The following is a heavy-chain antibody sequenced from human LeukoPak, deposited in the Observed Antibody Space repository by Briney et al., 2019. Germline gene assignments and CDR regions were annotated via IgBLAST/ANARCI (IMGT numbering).Heavy chain of an antibody. V-gene: IGHV3-21*01. CDR3: ARYRFVVGATDSFDI. CDR2: ITTSSSYI. Sequence: GGSLRLSCAASGFTFSNYGMNWVRQAPGKGLEWVSSITTSSSYIYYADSVKGRFTISRDNAKNSLYLHMNSLRAEDTAVYYCARYRFVVGATDSFDIWGQGTMVTVSS. D-gene: IGHD1-26*01. J-gene: IGHJ3*02. CDR1: GFTFSNYG.